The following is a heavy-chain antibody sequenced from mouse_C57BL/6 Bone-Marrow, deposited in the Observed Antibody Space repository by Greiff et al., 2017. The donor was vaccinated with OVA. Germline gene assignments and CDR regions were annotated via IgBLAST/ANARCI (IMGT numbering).Heavy chain of an antibody. V-gene: IGHV1-42*01. Sequence: LQQSGPELVKPGASVKISCKASGYSFTGYYMNWVKQSPEKSLEWVGEINPSTGGTTYNQKFKAKATLTVDKSSSTAYMQLKSLTSEDSAVYYCARWRRLRSSYYFDYWGQGTTLTVSS. CDR3: ARWRRLRSSYYFDY. CDR1: GYSFTGYY. D-gene: IGHD1-1*01. CDR2: INPSTGGT. J-gene: IGHJ2*01.